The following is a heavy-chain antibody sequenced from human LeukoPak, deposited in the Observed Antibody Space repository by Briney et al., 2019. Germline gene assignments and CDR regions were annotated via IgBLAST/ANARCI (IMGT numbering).Heavy chain of an antibody. J-gene: IGHJ4*02. D-gene: IGHD3-22*01. CDR1: GYTFTGYF. CDR3: ARDERYDSSGYPFDY. V-gene: IGHV1-2*02. Sequence: ASVKVSCKASGYTFTGYFMHWVRQAPGQGLEWMGWINPNSGGTNFAQKFQGRVTMTRDTSISTAYMELSRLRSDDTAMYYCARDERYDSSGYPFDYWGQGTLVTVSS. CDR2: INPNSGGT.